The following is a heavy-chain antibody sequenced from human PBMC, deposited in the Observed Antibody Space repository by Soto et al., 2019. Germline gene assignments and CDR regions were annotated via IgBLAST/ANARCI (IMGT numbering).Heavy chain of an antibody. D-gene: IGHD5-12*01. CDR2: ITDSGGST. J-gene: IGHJ4*02. V-gene: IGHV3-23*01. CDR3: AKDSGWLHYY. Sequence: GGSLRLSCAASGFTFSSSGMSWVRQAPGKGLEWVSGITDSGGSTYYVDSVKGRFTISRDNSKNTLSLEMNSLRDEDTAVYYCAKDSGWLHYYWGQGTLVTVSS. CDR1: GFTFSSSG.